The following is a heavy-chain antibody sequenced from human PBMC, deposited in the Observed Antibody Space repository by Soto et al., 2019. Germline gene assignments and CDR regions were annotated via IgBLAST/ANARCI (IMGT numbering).Heavy chain of an antibody. D-gene: IGHD3-3*01. Sequence: NPSETLSLTCTVSGGSISSYYWSWIRQPPGKGLEWIGYIYYSGSTNYNPSLKSRVTISVDTSKNQFSLKLSSVTAADTAVYYCARVVGYDFWSGALRRWFDPWGQGTLVTVSS. CDR1: GGSISSYY. J-gene: IGHJ5*02. V-gene: IGHV4-59*01. CDR2: IYYSGST. CDR3: ARVVGYDFWSGALRRWFDP.